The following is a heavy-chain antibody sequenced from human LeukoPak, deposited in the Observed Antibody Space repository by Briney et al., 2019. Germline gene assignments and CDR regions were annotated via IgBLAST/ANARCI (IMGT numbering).Heavy chain of an antibody. Sequence: GGSLRLSCAASGFTVSSNYMGWVRQAPGKGLEWVSVLNSGGSTYYADSVKGRFTISRDNSKNTLYLQMNSLRAEDTAVYHCARGSAGAFDIWGQGTMVTVSS. CDR2: LNSGGST. J-gene: IGHJ3*02. CDR1: GFTVSSNY. CDR3: ARGSAGAFDI. V-gene: IGHV3-53*01.